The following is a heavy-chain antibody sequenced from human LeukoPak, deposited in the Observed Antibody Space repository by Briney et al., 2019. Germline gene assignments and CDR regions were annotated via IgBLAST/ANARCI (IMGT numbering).Heavy chain of an antibody. Sequence: PGGSLRLSCAASGFTFSSYGMHWVRQAPGKGLEWVAVISYDGSNKYYADSVKGRFTISRDNSKNTLYLQMNSLRAEDTAVYYCASSRPEQQLVGAFDYWGQGTLVTVSS. CDR1: GFTFSSYG. V-gene: IGHV3-30*03. J-gene: IGHJ4*02. D-gene: IGHD6-13*01. CDR3: ASSRPEQQLVGAFDY. CDR2: ISYDGSNK.